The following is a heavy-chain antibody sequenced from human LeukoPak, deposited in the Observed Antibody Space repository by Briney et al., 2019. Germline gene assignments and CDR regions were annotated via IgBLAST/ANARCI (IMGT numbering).Heavy chain of an antibody. V-gene: IGHV4-59*08. CDR3: ATLCGGDCYRDY. CDR1: GGSISSYY. J-gene: IGHJ4*02. D-gene: IGHD2-21*02. Sequence: PSETLSLTCTVSGGSISSYYWSWIRQPPGKGLEWIGYIYYSGSTNYNPSLKSRVTISVDTSKNQFSLKLSSVTAADTAVYYCATLCGGDCYRDYWGQGTLITVSS. CDR2: IYYSGST.